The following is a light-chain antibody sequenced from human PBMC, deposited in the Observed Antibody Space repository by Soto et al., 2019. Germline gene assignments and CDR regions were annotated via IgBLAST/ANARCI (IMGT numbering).Light chain of an antibody. CDR1: QSVGSSF. CDR2: GAS. CDR3: QQYGSSPNT. V-gene: IGKV3-20*01. J-gene: IGKJ2*01. Sequence: EIVLTQSPGTLSLSPGERTTLSCRASQSVGSSFLAWYQQKPGQAPRPLIYGASSRATGIPDRFSGSGSGTDFTLTISRLEPEDFAVYYWQQYGSSPNTFGQRTRMEIK.